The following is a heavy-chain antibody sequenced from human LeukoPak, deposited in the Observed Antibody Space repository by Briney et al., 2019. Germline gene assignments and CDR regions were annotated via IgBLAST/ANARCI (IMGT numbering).Heavy chain of an antibody. Sequence: GASVKVSCKASGYTFTGYYMHWVRQAPGQGLEWMGWINPKSGGTNYAQKFQGRVTMTRDTSISTAYMELGRLRSDDTAVYYCARPAGVSSSWYPDAFDIWGQGTMVTVSS. CDR1: GYTFTGYY. CDR2: INPKSGGT. J-gene: IGHJ3*02. CDR3: ARPAGVSSSWYPDAFDI. D-gene: IGHD6-13*01. V-gene: IGHV1-2*02.